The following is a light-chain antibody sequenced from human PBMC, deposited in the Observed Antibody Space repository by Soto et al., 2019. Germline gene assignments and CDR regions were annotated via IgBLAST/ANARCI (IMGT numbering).Light chain of an antibody. V-gene: IGKV1-5*03. CDR3: QHYVERSPIT. CDR2: KAS. J-gene: IGKJ5*01. CDR1: QTISSW. Sequence: DIQMNQSPSTLSGSVGDRVTITCRASQTISSWLAWYQQKPGKAPKLLIYKASTLKSGVPSRFSGSGSGTDFTLTISRLEPEDFALYYCQHYVERSPITFGQGTRLEIK.